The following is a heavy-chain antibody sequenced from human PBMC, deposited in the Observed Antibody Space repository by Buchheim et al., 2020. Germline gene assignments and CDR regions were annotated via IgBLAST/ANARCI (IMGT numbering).Heavy chain of an antibody. J-gene: IGHJ4*02. CDR1: GFTFKTYV. D-gene: IGHD1-26*01. Sequence: EVQLLESGGGLAQPGGSLRLSCSASGFTFKTYVMGWVRQAPGKGLEWVAAISGSGTTTYYGDSVKGRFTMSRDNSKNTLYLQMNSLRAEDTAVYYCAKGLIGAFDYWGQGTL. V-gene: IGHV3-23*01. CDR2: ISGSGTTT. CDR3: AKGLIGAFDY.